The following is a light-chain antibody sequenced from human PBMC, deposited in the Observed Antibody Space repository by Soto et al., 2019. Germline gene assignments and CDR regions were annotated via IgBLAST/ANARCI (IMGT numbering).Light chain of an antibody. J-gene: IGLJ1*01. CDR2: EVN. Sequence: QSALTQPASVSGSPGQSITISCTGTSSDVGAYNFVSWYQQYPGKAPKVMIYEVNNRPSGVSNRFSGSKSGNTASLTISGLQDEEEADYYCSSFKRSSTYVFGSGTKVTV. CDR1: SSDVGAYNF. V-gene: IGLV2-14*01. CDR3: SSFKRSSTYV.